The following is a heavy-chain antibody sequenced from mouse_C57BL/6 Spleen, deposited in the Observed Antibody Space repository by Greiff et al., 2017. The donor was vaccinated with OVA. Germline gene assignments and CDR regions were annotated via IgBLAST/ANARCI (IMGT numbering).Heavy chain of an antibody. Sequence: QVQLKQPGAELVMPGASVKLSCKASGYTFTSYWMHWVKQRPGQGLEWIGEIDPSDSYTNYNQKFKGKSTLTVDKSSSTAYMQLSSLTSEDSAVYYCASGSRDSYWYFDVWGTGTTVTVSS. CDR2: IDPSDSYT. D-gene: IGHD1-1*01. CDR3: ASGSRDSYWYFDV. J-gene: IGHJ1*03. V-gene: IGHV1-69*01. CDR1: GYTFTSYW.